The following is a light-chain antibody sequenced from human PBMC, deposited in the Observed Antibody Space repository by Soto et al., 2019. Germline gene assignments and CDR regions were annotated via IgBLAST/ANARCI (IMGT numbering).Light chain of an antibody. V-gene: IGKV1-39*01. CDR1: QSIGTY. CDR2: AAS. Sequence: DIQMTQSPSSLSASVGDRVTITCRASQSIGTYLNWYQQKPGKAPNLLIYAASTLQTGVPSRFSDSGSGTDFTLTISSLQPEDFATYYCQQSYSPLLFTFGPGTKVDIK. J-gene: IGKJ3*01. CDR3: QQSYSPLLFT.